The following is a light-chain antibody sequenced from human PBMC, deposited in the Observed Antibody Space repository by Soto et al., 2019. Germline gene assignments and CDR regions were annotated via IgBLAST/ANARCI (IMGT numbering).Light chain of an antibody. CDR2: KAS. J-gene: IGKJ1*01. CDR1: QSISSW. CDR3: QQYNSYSWT. Sequence: DIQMTQSPSTLSASVGDKVTITCRASQSISSWLAWYQQKPGKAPKLLIYKASSLESGVPSRFSGSGSETEFTLTISSLQPDDFATYYCQQYNSYSWTFGQGTKVEIK. V-gene: IGKV1-5*03.